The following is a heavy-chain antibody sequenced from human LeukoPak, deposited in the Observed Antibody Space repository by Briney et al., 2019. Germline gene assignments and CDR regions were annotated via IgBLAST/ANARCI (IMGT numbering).Heavy chain of an antibody. Sequence: SETLSLTCAVYGGSFSGYYWSWIRQPPGKGLEWIGEINHSGSTNYNPSLKSRVTISVDTSKNQFSLKLSSVTAADTAVYYCARGCREDCVWGSYRYTCFDYWGQGTLVTVSS. J-gene: IGHJ4*02. D-gene: IGHD3-16*02. CDR1: GGSFSGYY. V-gene: IGHV4-34*01. CDR2: INHSGST. CDR3: ARGCREDCVWGSYRYTCFDY.